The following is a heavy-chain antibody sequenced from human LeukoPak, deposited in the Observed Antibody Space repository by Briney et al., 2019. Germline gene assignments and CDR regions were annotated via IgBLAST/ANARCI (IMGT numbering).Heavy chain of an antibody. CDR3: ARRKGVTGGGIVVVTAILYYFDY. J-gene: IGHJ4*02. CDR1: GYTFTSYD. D-gene: IGHD2-21*02. CDR2: MNPNSGNT. V-gene: IGHV1-8*01. Sequence: ASVKVSCKASGYTFTSYDINWVRQATGQGLEWMGWMNPNSGNTGYAQKFQGRVTMTRNTSISAAYMELSSLRSEDTAVYYCARRKGVTGGGIVVVTAILYYFDYWGQGTLVTVSS.